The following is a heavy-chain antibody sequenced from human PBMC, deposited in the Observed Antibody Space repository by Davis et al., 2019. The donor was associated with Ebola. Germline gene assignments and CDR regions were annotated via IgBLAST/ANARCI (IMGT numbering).Heavy chain of an antibody. CDR3: AKGAGYSYGYGELDY. CDR1: GFTVSSDY. Sequence: GGSLRLSCVASGFTVSSDYMSWVRQAPGKGLEWVSVIYSGGSTYYADSVKGRFTISRDNSKNTLYLQMNSLRAEDTAVYYCAKGAGYSYGYGELDYWGQGTLVTVSS. V-gene: IGHV3-53*01. D-gene: IGHD5-18*01. CDR2: IYSGGST. J-gene: IGHJ4*02.